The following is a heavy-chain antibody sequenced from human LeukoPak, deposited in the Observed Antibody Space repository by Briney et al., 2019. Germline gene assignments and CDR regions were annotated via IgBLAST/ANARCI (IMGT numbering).Heavy chain of an antibody. J-gene: IGHJ5*02. V-gene: IGHV1-18*01. CDR1: GYTFTSYG. Sequence: ASVKVSCKASGYTFTSYGISWVRQAPGQGLEWMGWISAYNGNTNYAQKLQGRVTMTTDTSTSTDYMELRSLRSDDTAVYYCARDNVVIGWFDPWGQGTLVTVSS. CDR2: ISAYNGNT. D-gene: IGHD3-22*01. CDR3: ARDNVVIGWFDP.